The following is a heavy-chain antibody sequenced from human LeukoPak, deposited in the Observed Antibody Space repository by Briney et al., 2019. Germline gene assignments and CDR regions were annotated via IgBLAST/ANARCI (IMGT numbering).Heavy chain of an antibody. D-gene: IGHD2-21*02. CDR3: AIIVVVTAKGGVDY. CDR2: ISSSSSYI. Sequence: GGSLRLSCAASGFTFSSYSMNWVRQAPGKGLEWVSSISSSSSYIYYADSVKGRFTISRDNAKNSLYLQMNSLRAEDTAVYYCAIIVVVTAKGGVDYWGQGTLVTVSS. J-gene: IGHJ4*02. CDR1: GFTFSSYS. V-gene: IGHV3-21*01.